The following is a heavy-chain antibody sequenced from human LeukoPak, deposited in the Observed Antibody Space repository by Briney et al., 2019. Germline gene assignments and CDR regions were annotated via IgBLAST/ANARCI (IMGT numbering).Heavy chain of an antibody. D-gene: IGHD6-19*01. CDR3: AKDKVPYSSGWYAY. CDR2: ISGSGGST. V-gene: IGHV3-23*01. J-gene: IGHJ4*02. Sequence: GGSLRLSCAASGFTFSSYAMSWVRQAPGKGLEWVSAISGSGGSTYYADSVKGRFTISRDKSKNTLYLQMNSLRAEDTAVYYCAKDKVPYSSGWYAYWGQGTLVTVSS. CDR1: GFTFSSYA.